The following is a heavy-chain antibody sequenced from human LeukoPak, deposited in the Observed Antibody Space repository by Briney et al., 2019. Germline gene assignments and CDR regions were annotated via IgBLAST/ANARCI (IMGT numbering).Heavy chain of an antibody. D-gene: IGHD4-17*01. CDR1: GGTFSNYA. Sequence: ASVKVSCKASGGTFSNYAINWMRQAPGQGLEWLGGIITNFGTTNSAQKYQGRVTITADESTSTVYMELSSLRSEDTAVYYCASYGAPPTGLVYWGQGTLVTGSS. CDR3: ASYGAPPTGLVY. CDR2: IITNFGTT. V-gene: IGHV1-69*13. J-gene: IGHJ4*01.